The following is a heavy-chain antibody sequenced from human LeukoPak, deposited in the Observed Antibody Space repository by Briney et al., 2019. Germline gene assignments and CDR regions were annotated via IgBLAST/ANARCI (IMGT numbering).Heavy chain of an antibody. CDR3: ARDRASGREFDY. V-gene: IGHV3-30-3*01. Sequence: PGGSLRLSCAASGFTFSSYAMHWVRQAPGRGLEWVAIISYDGSNKYYADSVKGRFTISRDNSKNTLYLQMNSLRAEDTAVYYCARDRASGREFDYWGQGTLVTVSS. CDR2: ISYDGSNK. CDR1: GFTFSSYA. D-gene: IGHD6-6*01. J-gene: IGHJ4*02.